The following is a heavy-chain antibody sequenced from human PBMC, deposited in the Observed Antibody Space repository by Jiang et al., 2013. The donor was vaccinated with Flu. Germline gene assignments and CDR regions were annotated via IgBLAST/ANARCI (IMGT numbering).Heavy chain of an antibody. D-gene: IGHD6-19*01. CDR1: GYTLSTYA. V-gene: IGHV7-4-1*02. Sequence: QSGSELKKPGASVKVSCKASGYTLSTYAMNWVRQAPGQGLEWMGWINTNTGSPTYAQGFTGRFVFSLDTSVSTAYLQISSLKAEDTAVYYCARVVYSSGWYFHYWGQGTLVTVSS. J-gene: IGHJ4*02. CDR2: INTNTGSP. CDR3: ARVVYSSGWYFHY.